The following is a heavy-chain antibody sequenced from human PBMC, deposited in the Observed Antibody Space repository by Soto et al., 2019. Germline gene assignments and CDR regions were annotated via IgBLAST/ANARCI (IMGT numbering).Heavy chain of an antibody. V-gene: IGHV3-23*01. CDR3: AKPIVGANYHFDF. CDR2: ITNSGGYT. J-gene: IGHJ4*02. D-gene: IGHD1-26*01. Sequence: EVQLLESGGGLVQPGGSLRLSCAASGFRFSIHAMTWVRQAPGRGLEWVSSITNSGGYTYYADSVKGRFTISRDNSNNTLFLQMNSLRAEYTAVYYCAKPIVGANYHFDFWGQGTLLTVAS. CDR1: GFRFSIHA.